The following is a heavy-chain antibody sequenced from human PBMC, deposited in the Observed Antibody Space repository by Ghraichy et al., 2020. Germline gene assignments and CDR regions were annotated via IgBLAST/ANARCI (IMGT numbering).Heavy chain of an antibody. D-gene: IGHD4-17*01. Sequence: SQTLSLTCTVSGGSISSSSYYWGWIRQPPGKGLEWIGSIYYSGSTYYNPSLKSRVTISVDTSKNQFSLKLSSVTAADTAVYYCARLMTTVTYDAFDIWGQGTMVTVSS. CDR1: GGSISSSSYY. V-gene: IGHV4-39*01. CDR2: IYYSGST. J-gene: IGHJ3*02. CDR3: ARLMTTVTYDAFDI.